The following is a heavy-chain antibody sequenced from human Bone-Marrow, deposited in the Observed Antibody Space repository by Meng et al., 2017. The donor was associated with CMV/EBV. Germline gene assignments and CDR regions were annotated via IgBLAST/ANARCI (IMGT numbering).Heavy chain of an antibody. Sequence: GESLKISCAASGFTFSKYGMHWVRQAPGKGLEWVAVIWYDGSYKYYADSVKGRFTISRDNSKNTLYLQMNSLRAEDTAVYYCARLGGGKYQLLYGSWEGNYFDYWGQGTLVTVSS. V-gene: IGHV3-33*01. CDR3: ARLGGGKYQLLYGSWEGNYFDY. J-gene: IGHJ4*02. CDR1: GFTFSKYG. CDR2: IWYDGSYK. D-gene: IGHD2-2*02.